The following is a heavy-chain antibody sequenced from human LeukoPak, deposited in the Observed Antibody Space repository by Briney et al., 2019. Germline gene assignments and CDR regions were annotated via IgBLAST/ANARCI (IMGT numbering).Heavy chain of an antibody. CDR3: ARGVREVVGATSWFDP. V-gene: IGHV4-61*02. Sequence: SQTLSLTCTVSGGSISSGSYYWSWIRQPAGKGLEWIGRIYTSGSTNYNPSLKSRVTISVDTSKNQFSLKLSSVTAADTAVYYCARGVREVVGATSWFDPWGQGTLVTVSS. J-gene: IGHJ5*02. CDR1: GGSISSGSYY. CDR2: IYTSGST. D-gene: IGHD1-26*01.